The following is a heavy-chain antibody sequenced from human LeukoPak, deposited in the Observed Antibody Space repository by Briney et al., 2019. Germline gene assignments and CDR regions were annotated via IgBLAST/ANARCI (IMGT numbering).Heavy chain of an antibody. CDR2: IYTSGST. CDR3: ARDRFGELSFYYMDV. J-gene: IGHJ6*03. CDR1: GGSISSYY. D-gene: IGHD3-10*01. V-gene: IGHV4-4*07. Sequence: SETLSLTCTVSGGSISSYYWSWIRQPAGKGLEWIGRIYTSGSTNYNPSLKSRVTISVDTSKNQFSLKLSSVTAADTAVYYCARDRFGELSFYYMDVWGKGTTVTVSS.